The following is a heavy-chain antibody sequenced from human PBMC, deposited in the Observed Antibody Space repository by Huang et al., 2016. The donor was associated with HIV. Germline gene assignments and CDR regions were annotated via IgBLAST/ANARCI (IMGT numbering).Heavy chain of an antibody. CDR2: IYYSGLS. CDR1: GGSISSHY. J-gene: IGHJ4*01. CDR3: ARDRRHCSGGSCYYSDY. D-gene: IGHD2-15*01. Sequence: QVQLQESGPGLVKPSETLSLTCSVSGGSISSHYWSWIRQPPGKGLAWIGSIYYSGLSNYPPSLKSRVFIAVDTSRNQFSLKLSSVTAADTAVYYCARDRRHCSGGSCYYSDYWGHGTLVTVSS. V-gene: IGHV4-59*11.